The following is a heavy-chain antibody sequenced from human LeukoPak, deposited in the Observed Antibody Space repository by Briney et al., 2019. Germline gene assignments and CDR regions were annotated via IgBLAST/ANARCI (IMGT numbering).Heavy chain of an antibody. Sequence: GGSLRLSCAASGFTLSSYWMSWVRQAPGKGLEWVSVISGSGGSTYYVDSVQGRFTISRDNSKNTLFLQMDSLRAEDTAVYYCAKGGFGRPFDYWGQGTLVTVSS. V-gene: IGHV3-23*01. CDR1: GFTLSSYW. CDR2: ISGSGGST. J-gene: IGHJ4*02. CDR3: AKGGFGRPFDY. D-gene: IGHD3-10*01.